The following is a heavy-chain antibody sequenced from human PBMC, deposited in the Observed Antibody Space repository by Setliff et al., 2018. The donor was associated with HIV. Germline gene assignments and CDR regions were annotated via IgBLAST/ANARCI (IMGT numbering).Heavy chain of an antibody. CDR1: GDSISNYY. D-gene: IGHD3-10*01. V-gene: IGHV4-4*09. CDR3: ARAYFGSGIYY. J-gene: IGHJ4*02. CDR2: IYTTGST. Sequence: PSETLSLTCTVSGDSISNYYWSWVRQPPGKGLEWIGYIYTTGSTNYNPSLKSRVSISVDRSKNHFSLRLSSVTAADTAVYYCARAYFGSGIYYWGQGTLVTVSS.